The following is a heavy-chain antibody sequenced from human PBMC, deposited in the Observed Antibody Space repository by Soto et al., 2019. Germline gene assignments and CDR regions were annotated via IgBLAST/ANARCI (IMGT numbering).Heavy chain of an antibody. Sequence: QVQLQESGPGLVKPSGTLSLTCTVSGGSMSSSNWWNWVRQPPGKGLEWIGEAHHSGRTNYNPSLKSRVTISVDKSKHHFSLKLSSVTAAATAVYYCARSEATVLDYWGQGTLVTVSS. J-gene: IGHJ4*02. V-gene: IGHV4-4*02. CDR3: ARSEATVLDY. D-gene: IGHD4-17*01. CDR2: AHHSGRT. CDR1: GGSMSSSNW.